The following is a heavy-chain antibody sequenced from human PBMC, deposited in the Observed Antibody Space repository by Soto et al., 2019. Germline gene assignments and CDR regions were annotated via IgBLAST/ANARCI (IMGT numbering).Heavy chain of an antibody. CDR1: GGSVSSDEYY. J-gene: IGHJ4*02. CDR2: IYHRGRT. Sequence: QVQLQESGPGLVKPSQTLSLTCTVSGGSVSSDEYYWTWIRQPPGKGLEWVGYIYHRGRTNYNPSLNSRLTISLDTSKNQFSLKLTSVSAADTAVYYCARDRSNSPDYFDYWGQGTLVTVSS. D-gene: IGHD2-15*01. CDR3: ARDRSNSPDYFDY. V-gene: IGHV4-30-4*01.